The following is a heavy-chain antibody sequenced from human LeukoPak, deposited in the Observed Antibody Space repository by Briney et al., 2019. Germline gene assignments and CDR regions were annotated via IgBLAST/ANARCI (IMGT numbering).Heavy chain of an antibody. CDR2: FDPEDGET. V-gene: IGHV1-24*01. Sequence: GASVKVSCKVSGYTLTELSMHWVRQAPGKGLEWMGGFDPEDGETIYAQKFQGRVTMTEDTSTDTAYMELSSLRSEDTAVYYCATHRLYYYGSGSYATDYWGQGTLVTVSS. CDR3: ATHRLYYYGSGSYATDY. D-gene: IGHD3-10*01. J-gene: IGHJ4*02. CDR1: GYTLTELS.